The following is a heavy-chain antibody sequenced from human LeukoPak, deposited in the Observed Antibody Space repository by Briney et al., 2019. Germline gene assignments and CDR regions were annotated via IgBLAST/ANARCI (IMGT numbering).Heavy chain of an antibody. CDR2: TYSAGTT. J-gene: IGHJ5*02. D-gene: IGHD4-17*01. V-gene: IGHV3-66*01. CDR3: AREYGDFPSMFDP. Sequence: GGSLRLYCAASGFTVSNNYIAWIRQAPGKGLECVSVTYSAGTTYYADSVKGRFSISTDSSKNTLSLLMNTLRPEDTAIYYCAREYGDFPSMFDPWGQGTLVIVSS. CDR1: GFTVSNNY.